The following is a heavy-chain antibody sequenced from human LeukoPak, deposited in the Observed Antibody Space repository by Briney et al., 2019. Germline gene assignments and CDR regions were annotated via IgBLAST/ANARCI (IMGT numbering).Heavy chain of an antibody. J-gene: IGHJ4*02. CDR3: ARDEGLYSGSYFIDY. Sequence: QSGGSLRLSSAASGFTFSSYAMHWVRQAPGKGLEWVAVISYDGSNKYYADSVKGRFTISRDNSKNTLYLQMNSLRAEDTAVYYCARDEGLYSGSYFIDYWGQGTLVTVSS. V-gene: IGHV3-30-3*01. CDR1: GFTFSSYA. CDR2: ISYDGSNK. D-gene: IGHD1-26*01.